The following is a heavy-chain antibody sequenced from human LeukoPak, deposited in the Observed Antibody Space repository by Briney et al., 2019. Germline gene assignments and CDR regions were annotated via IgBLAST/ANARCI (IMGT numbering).Heavy chain of an antibody. Sequence: GGSLRLSCAASGFSLSSYWMSWVRLAPGKGLEWVADIEEDGSEKYYVDSVKGRFTISRDTPKNTLYLQMNSLRVEDTAVYYCASWPVGWYGEDSWGQGTLVTVSS. J-gene: IGHJ4*02. V-gene: IGHV3-7*03. CDR3: ASWPVGWYGEDS. CDR2: IEEDGSEK. D-gene: IGHD6-19*01. CDR1: GFSLSSYW.